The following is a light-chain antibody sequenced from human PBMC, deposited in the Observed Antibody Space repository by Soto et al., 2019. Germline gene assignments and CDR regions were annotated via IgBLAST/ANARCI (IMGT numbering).Light chain of an antibody. V-gene: IGKV1-5*01. CDR1: QSIDKK. CDR2: DAS. Sequence: DIRLTQSPSTQAASIGDRVTITCRASQSIDKKLAWYQQTPGQAPKLLIFDASSLDSGVPSRFSGSGSGTEFTLTISSLQLEDFATHYCQQYNSYSGYTFGQGTKVDIK. J-gene: IGKJ2*01. CDR3: QQYNSYSGYT.